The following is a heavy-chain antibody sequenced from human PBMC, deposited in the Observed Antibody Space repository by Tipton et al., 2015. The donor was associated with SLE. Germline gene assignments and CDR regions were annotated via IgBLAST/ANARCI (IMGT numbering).Heavy chain of an antibody. CDR3: ARASKAAPTGFYYGIDV. CDR2: IYYSGIT. V-gene: IGHV4-61*10. Sequence: TLSLTCTVSGGSISSGSYYWSWIRQPAGKGLEWIGYIYYSGITNYNPSLKSRVTISVDTSKNQFSLKLSSVTAADTAVYYCARASKAAPTGFYYGIDVWGQGTKVAVSS. D-gene: IGHD2-15*01. CDR1: GGSISSGSYY. J-gene: IGHJ6*02.